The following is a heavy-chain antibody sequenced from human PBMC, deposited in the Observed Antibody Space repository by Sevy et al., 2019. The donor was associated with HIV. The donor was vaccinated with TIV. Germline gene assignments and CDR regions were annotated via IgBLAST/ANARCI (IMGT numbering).Heavy chain of an antibody. CDR1: GFTFSSYG. CDR3: ARDCSSTSCLWGLDV. Sequence: GGSLRLSCAASGFTFSSYGMHWVRQAPGKGLEWVAFIRYDGSNKYYADSVKGRFTISRDNAKNSLFLQMNSLRVEDTAVYYCARDCSSTSCLWGLDVWGQGTAVTVSS. CDR2: IRYDGSNK. V-gene: IGHV3-30*02. J-gene: IGHJ6*02. D-gene: IGHD2-2*01.